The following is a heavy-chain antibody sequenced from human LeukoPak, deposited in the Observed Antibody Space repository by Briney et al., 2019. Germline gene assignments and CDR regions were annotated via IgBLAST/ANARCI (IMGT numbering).Heavy chain of an antibody. J-gene: IGHJ4*02. CDR1: GFTFSSYW. CDR3: ARVVRDGVGSYHFDN. D-gene: IGHD3-10*01. CDR2: INSDGSST. V-gene: IGHV3-74*01. Sequence: SGGSLRLSYAASGFTFSSYWMHWVRQPPGKGLVWVSRINSDGSSTSYADSVKGRFTISRDNAKNTLYLQMNSLRAEDTAVYYCARVVRDGVGSYHFDNWGQGTLVTVSS.